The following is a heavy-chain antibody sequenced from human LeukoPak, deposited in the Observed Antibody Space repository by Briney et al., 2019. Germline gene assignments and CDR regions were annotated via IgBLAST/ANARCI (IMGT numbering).Heavy chain of an antibody. J-gene: IGHJ3*02. CDR1: GGSISSYY. Sequence: SETLSHTCTVSGGSISSYYWSWIRQPPGKGLEWIGYIYYSGSTNYNPSLKSRVTISVDTSKNQFSLKLSSVTAADTAVYYCARGDGYNLGAFDIWGQGTMVTVSS. CDR3: ARGDGYNLGAFDI. CDR2: IYYSGST. V-gene: IGHV4-59*01. D-gene: IGHD5-24*01.